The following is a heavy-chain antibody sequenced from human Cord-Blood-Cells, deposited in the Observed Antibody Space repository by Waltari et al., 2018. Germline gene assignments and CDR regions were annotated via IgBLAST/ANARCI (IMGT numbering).Heavy chain of an antibody. CDR3: AHRRVGSSSFEFDY. D-gene: IGHD6-13*01. CDR1: GFSLSTSGVG. Sequence: QITLKESGPTLVKPTQNLTLTCTFSGFSLSTSGVGVGWIRQPPGKALEWLALIYWDDDKRYTPAPKRMPPITKNTSKTQLVLTMTNMDPGDTVTYYCAHRRVGSSSFEFDYWCQGTLVTVAS. V-gene: IGHV2-5*02. J-gene: IGHJ4*02. CDR2: IYWDDDK.